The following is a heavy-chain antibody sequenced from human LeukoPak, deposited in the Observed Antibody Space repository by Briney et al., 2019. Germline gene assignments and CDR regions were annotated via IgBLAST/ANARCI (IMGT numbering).Heavy chain of an antibody. D-gene: IGHD2-2*01. J-gene: IGHJ6*02. V-gene: IGHV4-61*02. CDR2: IYTSGST. Sequence: PSETLSLTCTVSGGSISSGSNYWSWIRQPAGKGLEWIGRIYTSGSTNYNPSLKSRVTISVDTSKNQFSLKLSSVTAADTAVYYCARWTVDPPSKVVSYGMDVWGQGTTVTVSS. CDR1: GGSISSGSNY. CDR3: ARWTVDPPSKVVSYGMDV.